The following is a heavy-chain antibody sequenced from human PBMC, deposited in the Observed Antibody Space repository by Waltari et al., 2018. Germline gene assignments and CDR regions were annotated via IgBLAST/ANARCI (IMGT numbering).Heavy chain of an antibody. J-gene: IGHJ4*02. Sequence: EVQLVESGGGLVKPGGSLRLSCAASGLTFRNAWMSWVRQAPGKGLEWVGRIKSKTDGGTTDYAAPVKGRFTISRDDSKNTLYLQMNSLKTEDTAVYYCTTTSFVEQQLVLGWDYWGQGTLVTVSS. CDR2: IKSKTDGGTT. CDR1: GLTFRNAW. V-gene: IGHV3-15*01. D-gene: IGHD6-13*01. CDR3: TTTSFVEQQLVLGWDY.